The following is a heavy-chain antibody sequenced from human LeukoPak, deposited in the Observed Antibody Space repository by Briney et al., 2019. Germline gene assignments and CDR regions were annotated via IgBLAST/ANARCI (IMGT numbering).Heavy chain of an antibody. Sequence: PSETLSLTCTVSGGSISSGGYCWSWIRQHPGKGLEWIGYIYYSGSTYYNPSLKSRVTISVDTSKNQFSLKLSSVTAADTAVYYCAREGGREMATITYYFDYWGQGTLVTVSS. D-gene: IGHD5-24*01. CDR1: GGSISSGGYC. CDR2: IYYSGST. CDR3: AREGGREMATITYYFDY. V-gene: IGHV4-31*03. J-gene: IGHJ4*02.